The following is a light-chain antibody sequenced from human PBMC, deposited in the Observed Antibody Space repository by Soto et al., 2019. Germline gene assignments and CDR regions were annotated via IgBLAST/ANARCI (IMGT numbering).Light chain of an antibody. CDR1: SSNIGAGYD. CDR3: HSYDSSLSGVI. Sequence: QSVLTQPPSVSGAPGQRVTISCTGSSSNIGAGYDVHWYQQLRGTAPKLLIYGNSNRPSGVPDRFSGSKSGTSASLAITGLQAEDEADYYCHSYDSSLSGVIFGGGTKLTVL. CDR2: GNS. V-gene: IGLV1-40*01. J-gene: IGLJ2*01.